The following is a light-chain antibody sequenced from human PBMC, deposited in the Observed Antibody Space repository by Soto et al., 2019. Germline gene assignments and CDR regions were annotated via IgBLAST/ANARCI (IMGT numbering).Light chain of an antibody. CDR1: QSISRSY. J-gene: IGKJ1*01. Sequence: ESVLRQSPGTMSLFPGERATLSCRASQSISRSYLAWYQQKPGQAPRLLIYGASSRATGIPDRFSGAGSATDFTLTISRLEPEDFAVYYCHQYGSAPAWTFGQGTKVEIK. CDR2: GAS. V-gene: IGKV3-20*01. CDR3: HQYGSAPAWT.